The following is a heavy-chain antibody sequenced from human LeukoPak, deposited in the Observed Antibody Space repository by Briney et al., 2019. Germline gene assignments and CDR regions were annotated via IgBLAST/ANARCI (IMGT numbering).Heavy chain of an antibody. CDR2: FDPEDGET. CDR1: GYTLTELS. V-gene: IGHV1-24*01. CDR3: ATGDTVTTNFDY. Sequence: PEASVKVSCKVSGYTLTELSMHWVRQAPGKGLEWMGGFDPEDGETIYAQKFQGRVSMTEDTSTDTAYMELSSLRSEDTAVYYCATGDTVTTNFDYWGQGTLVTVSS. D-gene: IGHD4-17*01. J-gene: IGHJ4*02.